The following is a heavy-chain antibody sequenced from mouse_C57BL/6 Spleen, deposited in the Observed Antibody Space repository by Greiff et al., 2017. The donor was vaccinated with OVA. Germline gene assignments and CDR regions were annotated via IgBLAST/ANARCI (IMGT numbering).Heavy chain of an antibody. J-gene: IGHJ3*01. CDR2: IYPGDGDT. D-gene: IGHD2-4*01. V-gene: IGHV1-82*01. CDR1: GYAFSSSW. CDR3: ARHDFSFAY. Sequence: VQLQQSGPELVKPGASVKISCKASGYAFSSSWMNWVKQRPGKGLEWIGRIYPGDGDTNYNGKFKGKATLTADKSSSTAYMQLSSLTSEDSAVYFCARHDFSFAYWGQGTLVTVSA.